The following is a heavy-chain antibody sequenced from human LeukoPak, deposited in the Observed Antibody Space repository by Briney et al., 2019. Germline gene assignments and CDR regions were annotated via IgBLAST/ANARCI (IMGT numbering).Heavy chain of an antibody. CDR3: ARLKRITIFGAGGWFDP. V-gene: IGHV4-39*01. Sequence: SETLSLTCTVSGGSISSCSYYWGWIRQPPGKGLEWIGSIYYSGSTYYNPSLKSRVTISVDTSKNQFSLKLSSVTAADTAVYYCARLKRITIFGAGGWFDPWGQGTLVTVSS. CDR1: GGSISSCSYY. CDR2: IYYSGST. D-gene: IGHD3-3*01. J-gene: IGHJ5*02.